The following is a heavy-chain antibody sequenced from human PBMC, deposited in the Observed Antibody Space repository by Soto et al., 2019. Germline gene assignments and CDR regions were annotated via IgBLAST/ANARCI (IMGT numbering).Heavy chain of an antibody. CDR3: ARAWGYFGDY. CDR1: GYTFTSYG. D-gene: IGHD2-15*01. Sequence: QVQVVQSGAEVKKPGASVKVSCKASGYTFTSYGISWVRQAPGQGLEWMGWINTYNGNTNYAQKLQGRVTMTTDTSTSTADRELRSLRADDTAVYYCARAWGYFGDYWGQGTLVTVSS. V-gene: IGHV1-18*01. J-gene: IGHJ4*02. CDR2: INTYNGNT.